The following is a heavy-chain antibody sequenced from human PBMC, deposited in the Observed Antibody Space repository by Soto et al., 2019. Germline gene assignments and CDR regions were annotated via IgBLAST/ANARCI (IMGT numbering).Heavy chain of an antibody. CDR2: ISNTGGGK. J-gene: IGHJ4*02. CDR3: AKDRLAGNFDY. CDR1: GFTFSSYG. V-gene: IGHV3-23*01. Sequence: GGSLRLSCAASGFTFSSYGMHWVRQAPGKGLEWVATISNTGGGKYYADSVKGRFTISRDNSKNTLYLQMSSLRVEDTAVYYCAKDRLAGNFDYWGQGTQVTVSS.